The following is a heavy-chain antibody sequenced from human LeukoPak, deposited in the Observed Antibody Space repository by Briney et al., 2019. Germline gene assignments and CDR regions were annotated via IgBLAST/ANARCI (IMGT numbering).Heavy chain of an antibody. CDR2: IYTSGST. J-gene: IGHJ4*02. V-gene: IGHV4-61*02. Sequence: SETLSLTCTVSGGSISSGSYYWGWIRQPAGTGLEWIGRIYTSGSTNYNPSLKGRVTISVDTSKNQSSLKLSSVTAADTAVYYCARGLKRWLQYHFDYWGQGTLVTVSS. D-gene: IGHD5-24*01. CDR3: ARGLKRWLQYHFDY. CDR1: GGSISSGSYY.